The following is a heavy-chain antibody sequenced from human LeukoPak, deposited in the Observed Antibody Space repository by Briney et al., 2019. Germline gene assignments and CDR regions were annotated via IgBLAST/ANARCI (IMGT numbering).Heavy chain of an antibody. CDR3: VRDRLPYYDSSGYSCYFDY. CDR2: ISSSSSYI. V-gene: IGHV3-21*05. Sequence: PGGSLRLSCAASGFTFSSYSMNWVRQAPGKGLEWVSYISSSSSYIYYADSVKGRFTISRDNAKNSLYLQMNSLRAEDTAVYYCVRDRLPYYDSSGYSCYFDYWGQGTLVTVSS. D-gene: IGHD3-22*01. J-gene: IGHJ4*02. CDR1: GFTFSSYS.